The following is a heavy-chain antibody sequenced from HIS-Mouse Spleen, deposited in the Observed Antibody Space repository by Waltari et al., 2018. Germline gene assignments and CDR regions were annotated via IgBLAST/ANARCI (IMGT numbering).Heavy chain of an antibody. CDR1: GFTFGSYS. V-gene: IGHV3-21*01. J-gene: IGHJ3*02. CDR3: ARDRGQWLANDAFDI. D-gene: IGHD6-19*01. Sequence: EVQLVESGGGLVKPGGSLRLAGAAAGFTFGSYSRNWGTGDPGKGLEWVSSISSSSSYIYYADSVKGRFTISRDNAKNSLYLQMNSLRAEDTAVYYCARDRGQWLANDAFDIWGQGTMVTVSS. CDR2: ISSSSSYI.